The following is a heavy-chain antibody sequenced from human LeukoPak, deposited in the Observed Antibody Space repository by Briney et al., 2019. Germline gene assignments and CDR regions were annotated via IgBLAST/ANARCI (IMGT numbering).Heavy chain of an antibody. CDR2: INTNSGGT. Sequence: VASVKVSCKASGYTFTGNNMHWVRQAPGQGLEWMGWINTNSGGTNYAQKFQGRVTMTRDTSISTAYMELSRLRSDDTAVYYCARSNGSGSYIHWYFDLWGRGTLVTVSS. CDR3: ARSNGSGSYIHWYFDL. J-gene: IGHJ2*01. CDR1: GYTFTGNN. D-gene: IGHD3-10*01. V-gene: IGHV1-2*02.